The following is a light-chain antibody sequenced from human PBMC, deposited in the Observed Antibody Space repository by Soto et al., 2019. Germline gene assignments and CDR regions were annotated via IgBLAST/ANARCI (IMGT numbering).Light chain of an antibody. CDR3: RQYGSSPLT. V-gene: IGKV3-20*01. CDR2: DAS. Sequence: EIVLTQSPGTLSLSPGERATLSCRASQTVSSSYLAWYQQKPGQAPRLLIYDASSMATGIPVRFSGSGSGTDFTLTLSSLEPKDFAFYYCRQYGSSPLTFGGGTKVEIK. CDR1: QTVSSSY. J-gene: IGKJ4*01.